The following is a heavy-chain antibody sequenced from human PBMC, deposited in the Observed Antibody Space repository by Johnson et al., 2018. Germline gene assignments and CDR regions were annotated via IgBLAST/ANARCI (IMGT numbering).Heavy chain of an antibody. V-gene: IGHV3-30-3*01. J-gene: IGHJ6*03. D-gene: IGHD4-17*01. CDR1: GFTFSSYA. Sequence: VQLVESGGGVVQPGRSXRLSCAASGFTFSSYAMHWVRQAPGKGLEWVAVISYDGSNKYYAASGKGRFTISRDNSKNTLYLQMNSLRAEDTAVYYFARVGYGDYEGYMDVWGKGTTVTVSS. CDR2: ISYDGSNK. CDR3: ARVGYGDYEGYMDV.